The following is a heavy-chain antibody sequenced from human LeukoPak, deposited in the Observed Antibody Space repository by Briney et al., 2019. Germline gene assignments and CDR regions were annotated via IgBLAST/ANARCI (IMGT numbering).Heavy chain of an antibody. D-gene: IGHD3-22*01. CDR3: AREFGVGVIGDAFDI. CDR2: VNTDGSST. Sequence: GGSLRLSCAVSGFTLGSYWMHWVRQAPGQGLAWVSRVNTDGSSTTYAESVKGRFTISKDNAKNTLYLQMNGLRAEDTAVYYCAREFGVGVIGDAFDIWGQGTVVTVSS. J-gene: IGHJ3*02. V-gene: IGHV3-74*01. CDR1: GFTLGSYW.